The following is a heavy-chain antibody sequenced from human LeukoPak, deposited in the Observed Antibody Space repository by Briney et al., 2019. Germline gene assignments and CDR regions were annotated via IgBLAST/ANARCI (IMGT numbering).Heavy chain of an antibody. V-gene: IGHV1-2*02. Sequence: ASVKVSCKPSGYTFTGYYMHWVRQGPGQGLEWMGWINPNSGDTNYAQKFQGRVTMTSDTSISTAYMALSGLRSDDTAVYYCARAGETIGAKRYSDYWGHGTLVTVSS. CDR1: GYTFTGYY. CDR2: INPNSGDT. J-gene: IGHJ4*01. CDR3: ARAGETIGAKRYSDY. D-gene: IGHD3-16*01.